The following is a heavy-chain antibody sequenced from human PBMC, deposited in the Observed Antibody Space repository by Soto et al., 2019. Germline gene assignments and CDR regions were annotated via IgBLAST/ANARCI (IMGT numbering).Heavy chain of an antibody. J-gene: IGHJ3*02. CDR1: GYTFTSYG. CDR3: ARASRVGGLWFGEFWGAFDI. D-gene: IGHD3-10*01. CDR2: ISAYNGNT. Sequence: ASVKVSCKASGYTFTSYGISWVRQAPGQGLEWMGWISAYNGNTNYAQKLQGRVTMTTDTSTSTAYMELRSLRSEDTAVYYRARASRVGGLWFGEFWGAFDIWGQGTMVTVSS. V-gene: IGHV1-18*01.